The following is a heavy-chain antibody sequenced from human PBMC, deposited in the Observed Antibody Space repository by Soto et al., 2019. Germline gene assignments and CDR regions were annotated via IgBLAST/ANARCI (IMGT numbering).Heavy chain of an antibody. CDR2: VYHNGGA. J-gene: IGHJ5*01. CDR3: GRVVEGATRHTDPDS. V-gene: IGHV4-39*01. D-gene: IGHD2-21*01. Sequence: NPSETLSLTCTVSGVPIHNSHSFWAWIRQPPGKGLQFIASVYHNGGAHYNSSLKSRVTISVDTANNQVSLRMRSLTAADTAFYYCGRVVEGATRHTDPDSWGQGILVTVSS. CDR1: GVPIHNSHSF.